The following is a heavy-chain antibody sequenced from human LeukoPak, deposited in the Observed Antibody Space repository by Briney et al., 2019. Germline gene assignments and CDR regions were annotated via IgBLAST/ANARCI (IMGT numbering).Heavy chain of an antibody. CDR3: ARGGILVVYPIFS. CDR2: ISWNSGTI. V-gene: IGHV3-9*01. Sequence: SLRLSCTASGFNFPGDAMHWVRQVPGTGLEWVAGISWNSGTIFYGDSVKGRFTISRDNAKKSLFLQMDSLGVEDTALYYCARGGILVVYPIFSWGQGTLVTASS. CDR1: GFNFPGDA. J-gene: IGHJ4*02. D-gene: IGHD3-16*02.